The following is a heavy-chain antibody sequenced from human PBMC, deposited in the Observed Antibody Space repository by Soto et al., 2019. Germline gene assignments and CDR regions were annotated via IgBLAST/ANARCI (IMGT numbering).Heavy chain of an antibody. V-gene: IGHV1-18*01. D-gene: IGHD3-22*01. CDR2: ISAYNGNT. J-gene: IGHJ4*02. CDR1: GYTFTSYG. Sequence: GASVKVSCKASGYTFTSYGISWVRQAPGQGLEWMGWISAYNGNTNYAQKLQGRVTMTTDTSTSTAFMELRSLRSDDTAVYYCARAPGYYDSSGYSDWGQGTLVTSPQ. CDR3: ARAPGYYDSSGYSD.